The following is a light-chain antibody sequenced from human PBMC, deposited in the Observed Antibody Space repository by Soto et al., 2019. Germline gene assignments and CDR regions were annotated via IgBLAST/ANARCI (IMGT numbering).Light chain of an antibody. CDR3: QQYSKWPPRYT. Sequence: EIVMTQSPVTLSASPGERVTLFCRAIQSVDINLAWYQQKPGQAPRLLIYEASTRASDIPPRFSGSGSGTDFTLTISSLQSEDFAIYFCQQYSKWPPRYTFGQGTKVDIK. CDR2: EAS. V-gene: IGKV3-15*01. J-gene: IGKJ2*01. CDR1: QSVDIN.